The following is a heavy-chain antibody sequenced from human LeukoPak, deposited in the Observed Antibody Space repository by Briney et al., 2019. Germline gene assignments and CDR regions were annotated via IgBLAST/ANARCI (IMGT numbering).Heavy chain of an antibody. Sequence: SETLSLTCAVYGGSFSGYYWSWIRQPPGKGLEWIGEINHSGSTNYNPSLKSRVTISVDTSKNQFSLKLSSVTAADTAVYYCARGIYGGYDSLGYRGQGTLVTVSS. CDR2: INHSGST. J-gene: IGHJ4*02. CDR1: GGSFSGYY. CDR3: ARGIYGGYDSLGY. V-gene: IGHV4-34*01. D-gene: IGHD5-12*01.